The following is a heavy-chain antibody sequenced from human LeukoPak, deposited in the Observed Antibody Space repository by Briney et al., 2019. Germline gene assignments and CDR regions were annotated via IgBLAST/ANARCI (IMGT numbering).Heavy chain of an antibody. J-gene: IGHJ6*03. D-gene: IGHD3-22*01. CDR1: GYTFTSYD. V-gene: IGHV1-8*01. CDR2: MNHKSGNT. Sequence: WASVRVSCKASGYTFTSYDINWVRQATGQGRECMGWMNHKSGNTRYAQKLQGRDTMSRNNAISTAYMDLSSLRSEDTAVVLCARGRHGIRYDSSGRYYIDVWGK. CDR3: ARGRHGIRYDSSGRYYIDV.